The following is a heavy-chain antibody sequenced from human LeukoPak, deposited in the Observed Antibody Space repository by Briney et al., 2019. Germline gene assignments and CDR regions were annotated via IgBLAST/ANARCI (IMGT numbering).Heavy chain of an antibody. V-gene: IGHV4-31*03. Sequence: PSETLSLTCTVSGGSISSGGYYWSWIRQHPGKGLEWIGYIYYSGSTYYNPSLKSRVTISVDTSKNQFSLKLSSVTAADTAVYYCARGRTDYYGSGSYFFTPWGQGTLVTVSS. J-gene: IGHJ5*02. CDR2: IYYSGST. CDR3: ARGRTDYYGSGSYFFTP. D-gene: IGHD3-10*01. CDR1: GGSISSGGYY.